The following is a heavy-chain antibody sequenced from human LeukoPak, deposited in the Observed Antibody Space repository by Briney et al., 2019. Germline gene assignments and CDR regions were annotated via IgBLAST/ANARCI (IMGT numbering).Heavy chain of an antibody. J-gene: IGHJ4*02. V-gene: IGHV3-66*01. Sequence: GGSLRLSCAASGFTVSSNYMSWVRQAPGKGLEWVSVIYSGGSTYYADSVKGRFTISRDNSKNTLYLQMNSLRAEDTAVYYCAGVRSKDSSSWYPLDYWGQGTLVTVSS. CDR2: IYSGGST. CDR1: GFTVSSNY. D-gene: IGHD6-13*01. CDR3: AGVRSKDSSSWYPLDY.